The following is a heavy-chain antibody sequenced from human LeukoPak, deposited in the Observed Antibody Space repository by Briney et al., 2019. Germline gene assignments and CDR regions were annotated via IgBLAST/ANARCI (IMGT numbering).Heavy chain of an antibody. J-gene: IGHJ1*01. CDR2: ISRSGDTI. CDR3: APVPGF. D-gene: IGHD2-2*01. Sequence: GGSLRLSCAASGFTFSVYSMIWVRQAPGKGLEWISYISRSGDTIYNADSVKGRFTISRDNGKNSLYLQMNSLRAEDTAVYFCAPVPGFWGQGTLVTVSS. V-gene: IGHV3-48*04. CDR1: GFTFSVYS.